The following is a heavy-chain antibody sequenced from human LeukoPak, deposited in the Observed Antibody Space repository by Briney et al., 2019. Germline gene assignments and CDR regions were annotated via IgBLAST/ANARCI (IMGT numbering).Heavy chain of an antibody. D-gene: IGHD3-10*02. J-gene: IGHJ4*02. CDR2: ISGSGDRT. Sequence: TGGSLRLSCAASGFTFSNYDMSWVRQAPGKGLEWVSTISGSGDRTYYADSVKGRFTISRDNSKNTLYLQMSSLRAEDTAVYYCAKDSDVPGDWGQGTLVTVSS. CDR3: AKDSDVPGD. V-gene: IGHV3-23*01. CDR1: GFTFSNYD.